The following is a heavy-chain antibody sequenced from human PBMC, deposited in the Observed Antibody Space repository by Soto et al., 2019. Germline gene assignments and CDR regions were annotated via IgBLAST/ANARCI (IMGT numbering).Heavy chain of an antibody. CDR3: ARSGDNYNLLDY. Sequence: GGSLRLSCAASGFTFSDYYMSWIRQAPGKGLEWLSYSSDSGTFTRYADSVKGRFSISKDNAKNSLYLQINSLRGEDTAIYYCARSGDNYNLLDYWGQGTPVTVSS. V-gene: IGHV3-11*06. D-gene: IGHD1-1*01. J-gene: IGHJ4*02. CDR2: SSDSGTFT. CDR1: GFTFSDYY.